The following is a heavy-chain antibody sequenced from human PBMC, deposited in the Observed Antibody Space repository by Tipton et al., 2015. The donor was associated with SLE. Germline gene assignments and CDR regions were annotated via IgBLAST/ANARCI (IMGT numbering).Heavy chain of an antibody. J-gene: IGHJ6*02. CDR2: INHSGST. D-gene: IGHD4-17*01. CDR3: ARDYESTGVYYYGMDV. V-gene: IGHV4-34*01. CDR1: GGSISSYY. Sequence: TLSLTCTVSGGSISSYYWSWIRQPPGKGLEWIGEINHSGSTNYNPSLKSRVTISVDTSKNQFSLKLSSVTAADTAGYYCARDYESTGVYYYGMDVWGQGTAVTVSS.